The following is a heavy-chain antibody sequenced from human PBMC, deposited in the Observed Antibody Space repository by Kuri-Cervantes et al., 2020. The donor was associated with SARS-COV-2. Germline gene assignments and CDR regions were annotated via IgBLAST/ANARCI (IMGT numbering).Heavy chain of an antibody. CDR1: GFTFSSYS. CDR2: INSDGSTT. Sequence: GESLKISCAASGFTFSSYSMHWVRQAPGKGLVWVSRINSDGSTTNYADSVKGQFTISRDNAKNMLYLQMNSLRAEDTAVYYCARGVRVGSSASCCNFDYWGQGTLVTVSS. CDR3: ARGVRVGSSASCCNFDY. J-gene: IGHJ4*02. D-gene: IGHD2-2*01. V-gene: IGHV3-74*01.